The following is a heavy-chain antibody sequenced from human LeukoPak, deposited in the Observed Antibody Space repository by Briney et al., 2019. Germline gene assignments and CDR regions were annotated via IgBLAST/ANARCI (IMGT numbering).Heavy chain of an antibody. V-gene: IGHV1-69*04. CDR3: ARDRSPKGGSYPLDY. Sequence: ASVKVSCKVSGGTFSSYTISWVRQAPGQGLEWMGRIIPILGIANYAQKFQGRVTITADKSTSTAYMELSSLRSEDTAVYYCARDRSPKGGSYPLDYWGQGTLVTVSS. CDR1: GGTFSSYT. J-gene: IGHJ4*02. D-gene: IGHD1-26*01. CDR2: IIPILGIA.